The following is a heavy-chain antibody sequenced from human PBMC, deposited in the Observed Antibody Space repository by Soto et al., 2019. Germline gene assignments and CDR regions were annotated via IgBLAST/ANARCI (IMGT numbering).Heavy chain of an antibody. J-gene: IGHJ5*02. CDR2: IYHSGST. D-gene: IGHD3-3*01. Sequence: PSETLSLTCAVSGGSISSGGYSWSWIRQPPGKGLEWIGYIYHSGSTYYNPSLKSRVTISVDRSKNQFSLKLSSVTAADTAVYYCARGNTIFGVAQGWFDPWGQGTLVTVSS. CDR3: ARGNTIFGVAQGWFDP. V-gene: IGHV4-30-2*01. CDR1: GGSISSGGYS.